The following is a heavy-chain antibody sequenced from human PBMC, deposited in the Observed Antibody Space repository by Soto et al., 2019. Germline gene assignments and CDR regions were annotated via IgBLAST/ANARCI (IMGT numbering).Heavy chain of an antibody. J-gene: IGHJ4*02. Sequence: SVKVSCKASGGSFSSYAISWLLQAPGQGLEWMGGIIHIFDTANYAQKFHGRVTITADESTSTAYMELSSLRSEDTAVYYCARGLFSSSWYYFDYWGQGTLVTVSS. V-gene: IGHV1-69*13. CDR2: IIHIFDTA. CDR3: ARGLFSSSWYYFDY. D-gene: IGHD6-13*01. CDR1: GGSFSSYA.